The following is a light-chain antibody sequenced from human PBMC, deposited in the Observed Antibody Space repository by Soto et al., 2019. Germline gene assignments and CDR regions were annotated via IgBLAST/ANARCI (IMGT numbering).Light chain of an antibody. CDR1: NSDIGGYNY. CDR3: SSYPSSSTLV. J-gene: IGLJ3*02. CDR2: DVM. Sequence: QSVLTQPASVSGSPGQSITISCTGTNSDIGGYNYVSWYQHHPGKAPKLMIYDVMNRPSGVSNRFSGSKSGNTASLTISGLQAEDEADYYCSSYPSSSTLVFGGGTKLTVL. V-gene: IGLV2-14*03.